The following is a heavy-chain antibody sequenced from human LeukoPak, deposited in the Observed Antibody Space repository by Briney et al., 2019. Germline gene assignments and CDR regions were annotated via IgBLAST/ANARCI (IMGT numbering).Heavy chain of an antibody. CDR2: IDHSGST. CDR3: ARRVMTTVVTGGIDY. CDR1: GGSISGNY. Sequence: SETLSLTCTVSGGSISGNYWSWIRQPPGKGLEWIGEIDHSGSTNYNPSLKSRVTISIDTSKNQFSLQLSSVTAADTAVYYCARRVMTTVVTGGIDYWGQGTLVTVSS. V-gene: IGHV4-34*01. D-gene: IGHD4-23*01. J-gene: IGHJ4*02.